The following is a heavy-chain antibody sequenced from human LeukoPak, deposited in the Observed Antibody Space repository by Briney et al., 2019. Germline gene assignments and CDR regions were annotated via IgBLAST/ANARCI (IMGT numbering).Heavy chain of an antibody. CDR3: ARDQEGFDY. Sequence: ASVKVSCKASGYTFTSNYIHWVRQAPGQGLEWMGMIYPRDGSTSYAQKFQGRVTVTRDTSTSTVHMELSGLRSEDTAVYYCARDQEGFDYWGQGTLVTAYS. CDR2: IYPRDGST. CDR1: GYTFTSNY. J-gene: IGHJ4*02. V-gene: IGHV1-46*01.